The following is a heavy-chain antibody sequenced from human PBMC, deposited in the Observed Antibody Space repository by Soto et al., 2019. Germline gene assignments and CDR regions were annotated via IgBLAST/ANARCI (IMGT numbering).Heavy chain of an antibody. Sequence: GGSLRLSCAASGLPFSGHWMTWVRQTPGEGLQWVAAIKPDGSETFYVDSVKGRFTISRDNARNSLFLQMDSLRAEDTAVYYCTSLPSGMTYNVVFDFWGQGTLVTGSS. J-gene: IGHJ4*02. CDR2: IKPDGSET. V-gene: IGHV3-7*01. D-gene: IGHD2-21*01. CDR3: TSLPSGMTYNVVFDF. CDR1: GLPFSGHW.